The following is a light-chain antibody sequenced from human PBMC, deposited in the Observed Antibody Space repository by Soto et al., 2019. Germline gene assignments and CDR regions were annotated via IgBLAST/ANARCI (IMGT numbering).Light chain of an antibody. CDR3: QQSYSIPSIT. CDR1: QSINTY. CDR2: AAS. Sequence: DIQLTPSPSSLSASVCDRVTITYLASQSINTYLNWYQQKPGKAPKLLIYAASSLQSGVPSRFSGSGSGTDFTLTISSLQPEDFATYYCQQSYSIPSITVGQGTRLEIK. V-gene: IGKV1-39*01. J-gene: IGKJ5*01.